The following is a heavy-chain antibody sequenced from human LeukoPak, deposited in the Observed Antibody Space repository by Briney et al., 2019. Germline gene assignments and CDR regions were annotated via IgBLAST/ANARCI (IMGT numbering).Heavy chain of an antibody. V-gene: IGHV3-23*01. Sequence: GGSLRLSCAASGFTFSSYAMSWVRQAPGTGLEWVSAISGRGDSTYYADSVKGRFTISGDNSKNTLYLQMNSLRAEDTAVYYCAKSYTSSWYNCFDPWGQGTLVIVSS. D-gene: IGHD6-13*01. CDR3: AKSYTSSWYNCFDP. J-gene: IGHJ5*02. CDR2: ISGRGDST. CDR1: GFTFSSYA.